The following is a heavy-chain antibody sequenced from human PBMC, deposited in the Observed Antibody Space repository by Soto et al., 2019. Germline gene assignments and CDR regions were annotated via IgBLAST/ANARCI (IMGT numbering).Heavy chain of an antibody. CDR1: GDGFSNYG. V-gene: IGHV1-18*01. D-gene: IGHD3-22*01. Sequence: ASVKVSCKASGDGFSNYGFSWVRQAPGQGLEWMGWISAYDGQTNYTKRFQSRVTMTTDTSSSTAYMELRSLRSDDTAVYYCARVWYYDSSGYYAFDYWGLGTLVTVSS. CDR2: ISAYDGQT. CDR3: ARVWYYDSSGYYAFDY. J-gene: IGHJ4*02.